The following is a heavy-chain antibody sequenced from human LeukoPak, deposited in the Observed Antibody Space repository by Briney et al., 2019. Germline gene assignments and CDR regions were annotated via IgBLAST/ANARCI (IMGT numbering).Heavy chain of an antibody. CDR1: GFTFSSYA. CDR2: ISGSGGST. CDR3: ATPHTGPGGGTNYPPHY. D-gene: IGHD3-10*01. J-gene: IGHJ4*02. V-gene: IGHV3-23*01. Sequence: GGSLRLSCAASGFTFSSYAMSWVRQAPGKGLEWVSRISGSGGSTYYTDSVKGRFTISRDNSKSTLYLQMNSLRGEDTALYYCATPHTGPGGGTNYPPHYWGQGTLVTVSS.